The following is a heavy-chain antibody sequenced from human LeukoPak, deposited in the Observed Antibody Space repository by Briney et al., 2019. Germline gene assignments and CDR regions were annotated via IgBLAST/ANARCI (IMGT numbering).Heavy chain of an antibody. D-gene: IGHD3-22*01. Sequence: SETLSLTCTVSGDSISSFYWSWIRQPPGKGLEWIGYRNYNGRTYYKPSLQSRVTISVDTSNNYFSLRLTSVTAADTAVCYCARLLDNDSSGDPDTFDVWGQGTMVTVSS. J-gene: IGHJ3*01. CDR1: GDSISSFY. V-gene: IGHV4-59*13. CDR2: RNYNGRT. CDR3: ARLLDNDSSGDPDTFDV.